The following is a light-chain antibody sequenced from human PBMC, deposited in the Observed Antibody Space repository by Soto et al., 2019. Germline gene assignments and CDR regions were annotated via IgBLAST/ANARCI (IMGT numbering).Light chain of an antibody. CDR2: DVI. CDR1: SSDVGGYNS. Sequence: QSALAQPRSVSGSPGQSVTVSCIGTSSDVGGYNSVSWYQEHPGKAPKLMIYDVIKRPSGVPDRSSGSKSGNTASLTISGLLAEDEADYYCCSYVGSYSYVFGTGTKVTVL. V-gene: IGLV2-11*01. CDR3: CSYVGSYSYV. J-gene: IGLJ1*01.